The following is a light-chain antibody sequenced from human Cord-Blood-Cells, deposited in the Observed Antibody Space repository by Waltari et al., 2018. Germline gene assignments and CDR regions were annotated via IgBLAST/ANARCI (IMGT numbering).Light chain of an antibody. CDR2: EGS. V-gene: IGLV2-23*01. Sequence: QSALTQPASVSGSPEQSIPISCTGPSSDVGSYNLVSWYHQHPGKAPKLMIYEGSKRPSGVSNRFSGSKSGNTASLTISGLQAEDEADYYCCSYAGRVFGGGTKLTVL. J-gene: IGLJ3*02. CDR3: CSYAGRV. CDR1: SSDVGSYNL.